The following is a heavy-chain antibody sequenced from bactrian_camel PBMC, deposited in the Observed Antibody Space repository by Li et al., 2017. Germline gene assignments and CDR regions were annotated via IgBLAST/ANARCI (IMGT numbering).Heavy chain of an antibody. J-gene: IGHJ6*01. CDR2: DNGVGTT. D-gene: IGHD2*01. Sequence: HVQLVESGGGSVQAGGSLRLSCAASGSIQRTSCMGWFRQAPGKERDWVATDNGVGTTYYADSVKGRFTISRDNAKNTLYLQMNSLKPEDTAVYYCAPGLGGYWSFDYWGQGTQVTVS. CDR3: APGLGGYWSFDY. V-gene: IGHV3S53*01. CDR1: GSIQRTSC.